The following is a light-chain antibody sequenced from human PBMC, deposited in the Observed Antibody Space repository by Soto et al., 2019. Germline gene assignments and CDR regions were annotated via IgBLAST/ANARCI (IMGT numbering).Light chain of an antibody. V-gene: IGLV2-11*01. CDR1: SANVGGDNY. Sequence: QSVLPQPRSVSGSPGQSVSISCTGTSANVGGDNYVAWYQQHPGKAPKLMIFDVSSRPSGVPDRFSGSKSGNTASLTISGLQAEEDADYYSCSYVGNYIYVFGNRTKVTVL. J-gene: IGLJ1*01. CDR2: DVS. CDR3: CSYVGNYIYV.